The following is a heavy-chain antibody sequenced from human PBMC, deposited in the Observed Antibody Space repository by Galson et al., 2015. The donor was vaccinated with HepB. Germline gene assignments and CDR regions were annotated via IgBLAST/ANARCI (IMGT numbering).Heavy chain of an antibody. J-gene: IGHJ4*02. CDR3: AKTSGYSYGFISLVDY. V-gene: IGHV3-23*01. Sequence: SLRLSCAASGFTFSSYAMSWVRQAPGKGLEWVSAISGSGGSTYYADSVKGRFTISRDNSKNTLYLQMNSLRAEDTAVYYCAKTSGYSYGFISLVDYWGQGTLVTVSS. CDR1: GFTFSSYA. CDR2: ISGSGGST. D-gene: IGHD5-18*01.